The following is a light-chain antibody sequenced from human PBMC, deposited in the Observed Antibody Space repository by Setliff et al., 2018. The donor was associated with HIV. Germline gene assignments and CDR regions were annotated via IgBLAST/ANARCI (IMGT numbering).Light chain of an antibody. V-gene: IGLV3-21*03. Sequence: SSALPQPPSVSVAPGRTARITCGVNNIESKSVHWYQQKPGQAPVLVVYDNSDRPSGIPERFSGSNSGNTATLTISRVEAGDEADYYCQVWDSSSDHHVFGTGTKVTVL. CDR2: DNS. CDR1: NIESKS. CDR3: QVWDSSSDHHV. J-gene: IGLJ1*01.